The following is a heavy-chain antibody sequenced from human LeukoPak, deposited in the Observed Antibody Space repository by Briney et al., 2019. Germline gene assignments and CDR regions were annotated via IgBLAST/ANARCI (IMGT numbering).Heavy chain of an antibody. D-gene: IGHD4-17*01. V-gene: IGHV4-61*01. CDR3: ARVLATVTTGGMDV. Sequence: KPSETLSLTCTVSGGSVSSGSYYWSWIRQPPGKGLEWIGYIYYSGSTNYSPSLKSRVTISVDTSKNQFSLKLSSVTAADTAVYYCARVLATVTTGGMDVWGKGTTVTVSS. CDR2: IYYSGST. J-gene: IGHJ6*04. CDR1: GGSVSSGSYY.